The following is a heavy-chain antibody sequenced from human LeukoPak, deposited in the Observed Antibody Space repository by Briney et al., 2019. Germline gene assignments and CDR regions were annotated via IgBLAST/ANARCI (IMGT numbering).Heavy chain of an antibody. CDR3: ARLLYDFWSGYHNWFDP. V-gene: IGHV4-39*01. Sequence: PSETLSLTCTVSAGSISSSSYYWGWIRQPPGKGLEWIGSIYYSGSTYYIPSLNSRATISVTTTKHMFSLKLSSETAADTPVYYCARLLYDFWSGYHNWFDPWGQGTLVTVSS. CDR2: IYYSGST. D-gene: IGHD3-3*01. CDR1: AGSISSSSYY. J-gene: IGHJ5*02.